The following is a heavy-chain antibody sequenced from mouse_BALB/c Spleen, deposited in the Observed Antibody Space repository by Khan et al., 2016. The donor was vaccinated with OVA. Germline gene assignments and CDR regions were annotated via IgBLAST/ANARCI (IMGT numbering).Heavy chain of an antibody. J-gene: IGHJ3*01. Sequence: HSGAPPARHPASLTLSSQTSAHTFTDYHITPLRPRTGQGTDWIGEIYPGSDNTFYNEKFRGKATLTADKSSSTAYMQLSSLTSEDSAVYFCAREWAAWFPYWGQGTLVTVSA. CDR2: IYPGSDNT. CDR3: AREWAAWFPY. V-gene: IGHV1-77*01. CDR1: AHTFTDYH.